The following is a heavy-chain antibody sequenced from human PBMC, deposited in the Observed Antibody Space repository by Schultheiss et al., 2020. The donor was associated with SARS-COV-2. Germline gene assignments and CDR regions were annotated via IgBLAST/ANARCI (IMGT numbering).Heavy chain of an antibody. CDR3: ARLPHAFTYFDY. CDR2: ISGSGGST. CDR1: GGSISSYY. D-gene: IGHD3-3*02. Sequence: ETLSLTCTVSGGSISSYYWGWIRQPPGKGLEWVSAISGSGGSTYYADSVKGRFTISRDNSKNTLYLQMNSLRAEDTAVYYCARLPHAFTYFDYWGQGTLVTVSS. V-gene: IGHV3-23*01. J-gene: IGHJ4*02.